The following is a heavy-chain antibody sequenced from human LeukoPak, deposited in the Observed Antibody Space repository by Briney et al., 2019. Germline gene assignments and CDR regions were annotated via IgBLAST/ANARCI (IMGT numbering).Heavy chain of an antibody. CDR2: ISYSGNNY. V-gene: IGHV3-30*03. CDR3: ARGPPTSRSGAHFDY. CDR1: GFTYSHYA. J-gene: IGHJ4*02. D-gene: IGHD5-12*01. Sequence: GGSLRLSCAASGFTYSHYAMHWVRQAPGEGLQWVAFISYSGNNYYYADSVKGRFIISRDDSKNTLYVEMNSLRLDDTAIYYCARGPPTSRSGAHFDYWGQGSLVTVSP.